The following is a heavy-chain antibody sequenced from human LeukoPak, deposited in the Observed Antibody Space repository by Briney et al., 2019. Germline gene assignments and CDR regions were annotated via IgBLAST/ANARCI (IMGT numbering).Heavy chain of an antibody. CDR3: ARDGRPFDI. V-gene: IGHV3-48*02. CDR2: ISSSSSTL. J-gene: IGHJ3*02. Sequence: GGSLRLSCAASGFTFSSYAMSWVRQAPGKGLEWVAYISSSSSTLHYADPVKGRFTISRDNAKNSLYLQMNSLRDEDTAVYYCARDGRPFDIWGQGTMVTVSS. CDR1: GFTFSSYA.